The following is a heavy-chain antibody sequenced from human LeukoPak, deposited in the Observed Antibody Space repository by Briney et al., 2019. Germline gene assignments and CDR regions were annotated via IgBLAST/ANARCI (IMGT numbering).Heavy chain of an antibody. J-gene: IGHJ3*02. CDR1: GFSFISYW. CDR3: ARPRRMYGSGSYAFDI. CDR2: IKQGGSEN. D-gene: IGHD3-10*01. Sequence: GGSLRLSCAASGFSFISYWMNWVRQAPGKGLEWVANIKQGGSENYYVDSVKGRFIISRDNPKKSLYLQMNSLRAEDTAVYYCARPRRMYGSGSYAFDIWGQGTMVTVSS. V-gene: IGHV3-7*01.